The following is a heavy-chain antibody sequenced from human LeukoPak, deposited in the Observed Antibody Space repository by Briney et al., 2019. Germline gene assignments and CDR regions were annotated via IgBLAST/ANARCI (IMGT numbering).Heavy chain of an antibody. Sequence: SETLSLTCAVSGYSISSGYYWGWIRQPPGKGLEWIGSIYHSGSTYCNPSLKSRVTISVDTSKNQFSLKLSSVTAADTAVYYCARHLATVTTGFDYWGQGTLVTVSS. CDR1: GYSISSGYY. D-gene: IGHD4-11*01. CDR3: ARHLATVTTGFDY. J-gene: IGHJ4*02. V-gene: IGHV4-38-2*01. CDR2: IYHSGST.